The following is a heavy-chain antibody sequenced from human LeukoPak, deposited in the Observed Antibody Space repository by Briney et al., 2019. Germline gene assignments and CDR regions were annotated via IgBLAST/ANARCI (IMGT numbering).Heavy chain of an antibody. CDR2: ISYDESNK. Sequence: GGSLRLSCAASGIKFSYSAMHWVRQAPPKGLQWVALISYDESNKDYVDYVKGRFTISRDNSKNTLYLQMNSLRPEDTAIYCCARDSYGMDVWGQGTTVTVSS. V-gene: IGHV3-30*03. J-gene: IGHJ6*01. CDR1: GIKFSYSA. CDR3: ARDSYGMDV.